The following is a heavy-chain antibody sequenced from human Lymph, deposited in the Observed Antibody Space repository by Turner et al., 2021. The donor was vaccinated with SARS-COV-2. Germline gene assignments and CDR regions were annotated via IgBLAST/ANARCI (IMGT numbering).Heavy chain of an antibody. J-gene: IGHJ4*02. CDR3: AKDLAGTYYSSFDY. CDR2: INWSGGSI. V-gene: IGHV3-9*01. D-gene: IGHD1-26*01. CDR1: GFTFDDYA. Sequence: EVQLVESGGGLVQPGRSLRLSCAASGFTFDDYAMHWVRQAPGKGLEWVSGINWSGGSIAYADSVKGRFTISRDNLKNSLYLQMNSLRAEDTAFYYCAKDLAGTYYSSFDYWGQGTLVTVSS.